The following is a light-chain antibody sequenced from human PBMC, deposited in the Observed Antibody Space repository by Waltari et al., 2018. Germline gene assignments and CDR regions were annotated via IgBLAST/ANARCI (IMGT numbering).Light chain of an antibody. CDR2: SSY. CDR1: NSKIGTFP. Sequence: QSVLTQPPSASGTPGQRVTISCSGSNSKIGTFPANWYQQPPGTAPKLLIYSSYQRPSGVPDRFSGSKSGTSASLAISGLQSEDEGDYYCAGWDGSLTGYVFGAETRVTVL. J-gene: IGLJ1*01. CDR3: AGWDGSLTGYV. V-gene: IGLV1-44*01.